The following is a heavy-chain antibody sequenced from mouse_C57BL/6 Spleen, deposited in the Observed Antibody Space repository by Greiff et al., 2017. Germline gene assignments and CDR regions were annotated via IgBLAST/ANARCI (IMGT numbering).Heavy chain of an antibody. J-gene: IGHJ4*01. V-gene: IGHV1-64*01. CDR1: GYTFTSYW. Sequence: QVQLQQPGAELVKPGASVKLSCKASGYTFTSYWMHWVKQRPGQGLEWIGMIHPNSGSTNYNEKFKSKATLTVDKSSSTAYMQLSSLTSEDSAVYYCARQGDDYDRAMDYWGQGTSVTVSS. D-gene: IGHD2-4*01. CDR2: IHPNSGST. CDR3: ARQGDDYDRAMDY.